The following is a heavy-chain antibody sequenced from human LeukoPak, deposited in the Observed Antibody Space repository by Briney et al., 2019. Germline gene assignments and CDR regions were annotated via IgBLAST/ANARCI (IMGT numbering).Heavy chain of an antibody. CDR2: IWYDGSQE. CDR1: GFTFSNHG. J-gene: IGHJ4*02. CDR3: ARDGDAYGSGSYHGPYYFDY. V-gene: IGHV3-33*01. D-gene: IGHD3-10*01. Sequence: PGRSLRLSCAASGFTFSNHGMHWVRQAPGKGLEWVANIWYDGSQEYYADTVKGRFTISRDISKNTLYPQMNSLRAEDTAVYYCARDGDAYGSGSYHGPYYFDYWGQGTLVTVSS.